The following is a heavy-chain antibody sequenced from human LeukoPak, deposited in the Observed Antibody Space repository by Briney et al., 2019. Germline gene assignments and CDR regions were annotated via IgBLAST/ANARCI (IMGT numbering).Heavy chain of an antibody. CDR2: INGSGGNT. CDR1: GFTFSSYA. D-gene: IGHD1-26*01. CDR3: AKDPLGRDWFDP. J-gene: IGHJ5*02. V-gene: IGHV3-23*01. Sequence: GGSLRLSCAASGFTFSSYAMSWVRQAPGKGLEWASAINGSGGNTYYADSVKGRFTISRDNSKNTLYLQMNSLRGEDTAVYYCAKDPLGRDWFDPWGQGTLVSVSS.